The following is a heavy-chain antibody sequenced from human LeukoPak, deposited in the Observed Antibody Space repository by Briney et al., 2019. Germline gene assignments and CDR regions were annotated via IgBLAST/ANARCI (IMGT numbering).Heavy chain of an antibody. J-gene: IGHJ4*02. V-gene: IGHV4-39*07. Sequence: SETLSLTYTVSGGSISSSRYYWGWIRQPPGKGLEWIGSIYYSGSTYYNPSLKSRVTISVDTSKNQFSLKLNSVTAADTAVYYCARDLVAADLYFDYWGQGTLVTVSS. CDR1: GGSISSSRYY. CDR3: ARDLVAADLYFDY. D-gene: IGHD1-26*01. CDR2: IYYSGST.